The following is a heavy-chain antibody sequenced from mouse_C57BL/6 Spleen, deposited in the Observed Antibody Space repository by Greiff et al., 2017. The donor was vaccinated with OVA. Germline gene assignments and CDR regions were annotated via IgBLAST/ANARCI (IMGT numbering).Heavy chain of an antibody. D-gene: IGHD1-1*01. V-gene: IGHV5-17*01. CDR3: ARPLYYYGSSPYAMDY. Sequence: EVKLQESGGGLVKPGGSLKLSCAASGFTFSDYGMHWVRQAPEKGLEWVAYISSGSSTIYYADTVKGRFTISRDNAKNTLFLQMTSLRSEDTAMYYCARPLYYYGSSPYAMDYWGQGTSVTVSS. CDR2: ISSGSSTI. J-gene: IGHJ4*01. CDR1: GFTFSDYG.